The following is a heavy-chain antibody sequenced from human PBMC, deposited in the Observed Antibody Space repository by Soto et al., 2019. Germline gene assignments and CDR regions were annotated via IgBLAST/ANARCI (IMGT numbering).Heavy chain of an antibody. J-gene: IGHJ6*02. CDR3: ARDAPYHDRSSWFGGMDV. D-gene: IGHD6-13*01. Sequence: GASVKVSCKASGYTFTSYYMHWVRQAPGQGLEWMGIINPSGGSTSYAQKFQGRVTMTRDTSTSTVYMELSSLRSEDTAVYYCARDAPYHDRSSWFGGMDVWGQGTTVTVSS. CDR2: INPSGGST. CDR1: GYTFTSYY. V-gene: IGHV1-46*01.